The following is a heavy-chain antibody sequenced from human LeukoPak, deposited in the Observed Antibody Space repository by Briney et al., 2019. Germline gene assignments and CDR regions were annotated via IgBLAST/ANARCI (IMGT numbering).Heavy chain of an antibody. CDR3: ARGSEAAAGAFDY. Sequence: PGRSLRLSCAASGFTFRSYGMHWVRQAPGKGREWVAIVWYDGNNKYYADSVKGRFTVSRDNSKDTVSLQLNSLRAEDTAVYYCARGSEAAAGAFDYWGQGALVTVPS. CDR2: VWYDGNNK. CDR1: GFTFRSYG. J-gene: IGHJ4*02. V-gene: IGHV3-33*01. D-gene: IGHD6-13*01.